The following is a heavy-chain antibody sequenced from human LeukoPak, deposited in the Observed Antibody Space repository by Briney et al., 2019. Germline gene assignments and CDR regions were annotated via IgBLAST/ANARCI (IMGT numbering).Heavy chain of an antibody. CDR2: ISGSGGST. J-gene: IGHJ1*01. CDR1: GFTFSSYA. Sequence: GGSLRLSCAASGFTFSSYAMSWVRQAPGKGLEWVSAISGSGGSTYYADSVKGRFTISRDNSKNTLYLQMNSLRAEDTAVYYCAKDGNIESSGYHEYFQHWGQGTLVTVSS. CDR3: AKDGNIESSGYHEYFQH. D-gene: IGHD3-22*01. V-gene: IGHV3-23*01.